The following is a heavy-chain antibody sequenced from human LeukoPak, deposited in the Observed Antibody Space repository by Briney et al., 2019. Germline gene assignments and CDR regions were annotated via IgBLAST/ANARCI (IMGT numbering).Heavy chain of an antibody. CDR3: ARDLYRIVVVPHYFDY. J-gene: IGHJ4*02. CDR2: IYSSDAT. Sequence: QPGGSLRLSCAASGFTLTRNHMNWVRQVPGKGLEWVSIIYSSDATYYADSVKGRFTVSRDNAKNSLYLQMNSLRAEDTAVYYCARDLYRIVVVPHYFDYWGQGTLVTVSS. V-gene: IGHV3-66*01. CDR1: GFTLTRNH. D-gene: IGHD3-22*01.